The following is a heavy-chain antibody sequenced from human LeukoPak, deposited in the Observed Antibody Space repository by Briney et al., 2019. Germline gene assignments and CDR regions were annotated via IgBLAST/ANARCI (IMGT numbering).Heavy chain of an antibody. J-gene: IGHJ3*02. CDR2: MYSSGTT. CDR1: GDSIINSY. V-gene: IGHV4-59*08. Sequence: PSETLSLTCTVSGDSIINSYWSWIRQPPGKGLEWIGYMYSSGTTKYNPSLKSRVTMSMDTSRNQFSLKLSSVTAADTAVYYCARLYYSDGNFDIWGQGTMVTVSS. D-gene: IGHD3-22*01. CDR3: ARLYYSDGNFDI.